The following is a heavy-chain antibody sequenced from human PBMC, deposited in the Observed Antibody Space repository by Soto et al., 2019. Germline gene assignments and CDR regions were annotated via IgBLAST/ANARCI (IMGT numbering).Heavy chain of an antibody. Sequence: QVQLVQSGAEVKKPGASVKVSCKASGYTFTSYYMHWVRQAPGQGLEWMGIINPSGGSTSYSQKFQGRVNMTRDTSTSTVYRELSSLRSEDTAVYYCARAYKYVSGMDVWGQGTTVTVSS. CDR1: GYTFTSYY. V-gene: IGHV1-46*01. D-gene: IGHD5-12*01. CDR2: INPSGGST. CDR3: ARAYKYVSGMDV. J-gene: IGHJ6*02.